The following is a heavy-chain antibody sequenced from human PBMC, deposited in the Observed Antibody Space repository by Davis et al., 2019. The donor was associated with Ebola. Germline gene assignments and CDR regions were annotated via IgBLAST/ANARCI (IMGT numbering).Heavy chain of an antibody. CDR3: AKCVGEEGTCYFDH. CDR1: GFTFSNYA. CDR2: ISGSGGTT. D-gene: IGHD3-10*01. V-gene: IGHV3-23*01. J-gene: IGHJ4*02. Sequence: PGGSLRLSCAGSGFTFSNYAVSWVRQAPGKGLEWVSAISGSGGTTYYADSVKGRFTISRDNSQNTLYLHTNSLRVEDTAVYYCAKCVGEEGTCYFDHWGQGTLATVSS.